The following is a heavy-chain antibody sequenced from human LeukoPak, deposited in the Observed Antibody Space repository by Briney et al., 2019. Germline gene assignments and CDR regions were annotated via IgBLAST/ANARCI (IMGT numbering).Heavy chain of an antibody. CDR1: GGSISSYY. CDR3: ATHSSAIGGDYYYYYYMDV. D-gene: IGHD6-25*01. J-gene: IGHJ6*03. V-gene: IGHV4-4*07. Sequence: PSETLSLTCTVSGGSISSYYWSWIRQPAGKGLEWIGRIYTSGSTNYNPSLKSRVTMSVDTSKNQFSLKLSSVTAADTAVYYCATHSSAIGGDYYYYYYMDVWGKGTTVTVSS. CDR2: IYTSGST.